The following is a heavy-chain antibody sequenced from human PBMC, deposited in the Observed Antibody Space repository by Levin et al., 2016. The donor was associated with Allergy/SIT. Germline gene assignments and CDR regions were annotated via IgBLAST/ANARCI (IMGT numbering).Heavy chain of an antibody. CDR2: INPNSGGT. CDR1: GYTFTGYY. V-gene: IGHV1-2*02. CDR3: AREDSGPAAIGFGGFYYYYYGMDV. Sequence: ASVKVSCKASGYTFTGYYMHWVRQAPGQGLEWMGWINPNSGGTNYAQKFQGRVTMTRDTSISTAYMELSRLRSDDTAVYYCAREDSGPAAIGFGGFYYYYYGMDVWGQGTTVTVSS. J-gene: IGHJ6*02. D-gene: IGHD2-2*01.